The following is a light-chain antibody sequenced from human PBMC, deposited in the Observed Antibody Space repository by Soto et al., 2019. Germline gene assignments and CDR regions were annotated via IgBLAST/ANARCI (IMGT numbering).Light chain of an antibody. J-gene: IGLJ1*01. CDR3: AAWDDRLNGPSYV. V-gene: IGLV1-44*01. Sequence: QSVLTQPPSVSGTPGQTVTISCSGSTSNIGSNPVNWYQQPPGTAPRLLISTNNQRPSGVPDRFSGSRSGTSASLAISGLQSEDQADYYCAAWDDRLNGPSYVFGTGTKVTVL. CDR1: TSNIGSNP. CDR2: TNN.